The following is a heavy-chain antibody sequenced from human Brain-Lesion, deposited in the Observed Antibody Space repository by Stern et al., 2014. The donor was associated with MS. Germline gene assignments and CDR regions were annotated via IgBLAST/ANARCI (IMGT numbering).Heavy chain of an antibody. CDR3: ARTYSSGWYGGHAFDI. V-gene: IGHV5-51*01. J-gene: IGHJ3*02. CDR2: ISTADSDT. CDR1: GYRFDNYW. Sequence: EVQLEESGAEVKKPGESLKISCKGSGYRFDNYWIGWVRQKPGKGLERMGIISTADSDTRYSPSLQGQVTISADKSISTVYLQWSSLKASDTAMYYCARTYSSGWYGGHAFDIWGQGTMVTVSS. D-gene: IGHD6-19*01.